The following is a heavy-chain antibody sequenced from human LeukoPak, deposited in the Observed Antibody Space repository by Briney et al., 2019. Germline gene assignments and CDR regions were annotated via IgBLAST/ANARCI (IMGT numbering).Heavy chain of an antibody. CDR3: AKGPHFYGSGSSFFDY. D-gene: IGHD3-10*01. Sequence: GGSLRLSCAASGFTFSSYAMSWVRQAPGKGLEWVSSISGSDDKPYYADSVKGRFSITRDNSKNTLYLQMNSLRAEDTAVYYCAKGPHFYGSGSSFFDYWGQGTLVTVSS. J-gene: IGHJ4*02. V-gene: IGHV3-23*01. CDR2: ISGSDDKP. CDR1: GFTFSSYA.